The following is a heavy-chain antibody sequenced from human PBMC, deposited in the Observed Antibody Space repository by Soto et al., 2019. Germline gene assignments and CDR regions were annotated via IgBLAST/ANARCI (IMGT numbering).Heavy chain of an antibody. Sequence: ASVKVSCKASGYTFTGYYMHWVRQAPGQGLEWMGWINPNSGGTNYAQKFQGWVTMTRDTSISTAYMELSRLRSDDTAVYYCARERIPITIFGVVTPPGGYYGMDVWGQGTTVTV. D-gene: IGHD3-3*01. V-gene: IGHV1-2*04. J-gene: IGHJ6*02. CDR3: ARERIPITIFGVVTPPGGYYGMDV. CDR2: INPNSGGT. CDR1: GYTFTGYY.